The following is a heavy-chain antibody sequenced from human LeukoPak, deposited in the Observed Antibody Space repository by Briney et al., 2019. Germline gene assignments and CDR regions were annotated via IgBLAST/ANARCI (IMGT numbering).Heavy chain of an antibody. Sequence: ASVKVSCKASGGTFSSYAISWVRQAPGQGLEWMGGIIPIFGTANYAQKFQGRVTITTDESTSTAYMELSSLRSGDTAVYYCARVFWSGYIQRYNWFDPWGQGTLVTVSS. CDR3: ARVFWSGYIQRYNWFDP. D-gene: IGHD3-3*01. CDR1: GGTFSSYA. J-gene: IGHJ5*02. V-gene: IGHV1-69*05. CDR2: IIPIFGTA.